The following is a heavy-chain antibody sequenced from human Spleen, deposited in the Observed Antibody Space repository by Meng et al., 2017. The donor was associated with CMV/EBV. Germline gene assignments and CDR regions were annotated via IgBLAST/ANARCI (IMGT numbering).Heavy chain of an antibody. CDR3: RLYCSGGDCYSQSPGEGWENYYGMDV. D-gene: IGHD2-15*01. Sequence: SVKVSCKASGGTFSRFPISWVRQAPGQGLEWMGGIIPMFGTANYGQKFQGRVTITTDESTNTAYMELSSLGSEDTAVYYGRLYCSGGDCYSQSPGEGWENYYGMDVWGQGTTVTVSS. CDR1: GGTFSRFP. CDR2: IIPMFGTA. J-gene: IGHJ6*02. V-gene: IGHV1-69*05.